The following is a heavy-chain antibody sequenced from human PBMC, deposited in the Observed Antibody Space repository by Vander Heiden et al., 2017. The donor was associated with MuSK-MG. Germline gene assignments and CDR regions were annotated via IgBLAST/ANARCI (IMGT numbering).Heavy chain of an antibody. J-gene: IGHJ4*02. D-gene: IGHD6-19*01. CDR1: GLTFSSDA. V-gene: IGHV3-23*01. Sequence: ASGLTFSSDAMRWVRQAPGKGLDWVSTISSSGGNTYYAYSGKCRFTISRDNANNTLYLLMNRLSAEATAIYYGAKRGGGRDSSPRFHYWGQGTMVTVSS. CDR2: ISSSGGNT. CDR3: AKRGGGRDSSPRFHY.